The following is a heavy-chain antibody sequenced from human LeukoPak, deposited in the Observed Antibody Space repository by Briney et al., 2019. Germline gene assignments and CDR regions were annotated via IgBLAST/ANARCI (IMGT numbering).Heavy chain of an antibody. J-gene: IGHJ3*02. Sequence: SETLSLTCAVSGYSISSGYYWSWIRQPPGEGLEWIAYIHNSGSTNYNPSLKSRVTISVDTSKNHFSLKLSSVTAADTAVYYCVRDWEGFNFDIWGQGTMVTVSS. D-gene: IGHD1-26*01. CDR1: GYSISSGYY. CDR3: VRDWEGFNFDI. V-gene: IGHV4-61*03. CDR2: IHNSGST.